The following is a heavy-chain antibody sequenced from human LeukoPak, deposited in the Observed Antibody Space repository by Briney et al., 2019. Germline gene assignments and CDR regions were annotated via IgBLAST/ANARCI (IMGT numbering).Heavy chain of an antibody. D-gene: IGHD3-3*01. CDR1: GFTFSSYW. Sequence: PGGSLRLSCAASGFTFSSYWMSWDRQAPGKGLEWVANIKQDGSEKYYVDSVKGRFTISRDNAKNSLYLQMNSLRAEDTAVYYCARDLGPWYDFWSGYFGYWGQGTLVTVSS. CDR3: ARDLGPWYDFWSGYFGY. J-gene: IGHJ4*02. V-gene: IGHV3-7*01. CDR2: IKQDGSEK.